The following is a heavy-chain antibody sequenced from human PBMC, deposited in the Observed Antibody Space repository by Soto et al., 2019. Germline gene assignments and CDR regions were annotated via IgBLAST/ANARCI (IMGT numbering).Heavy chain of an antibody. CDR2: IYYSGST. J-gene: IGHJ4*02. Sequence: PSGTLSLTCTFSGGSISISGFYWSWIRQHPGKGLEWIGYIYYSGSTYYNPSLKSRVTISVDTSKNQFSLKLSSVTAADTAVYYCARVRQLLMKIFDYRGQGTLVTVSS. D-gene: IGHD2-2*01. CDR1: GGSISISGFY. CDR3: ARVRQLLMKIFDY. V-gene: IGHV4-31*03.